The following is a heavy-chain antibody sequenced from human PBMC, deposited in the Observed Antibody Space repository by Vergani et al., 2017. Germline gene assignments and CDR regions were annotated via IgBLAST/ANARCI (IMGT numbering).Heavy chain of an antibody. CDR2: IMPIFGTA. J-gene: IGHJ6*01. Sequence: QVQLVQSGAEVKKPGSSVKVSCKASGGTFSSYAISWVRQAPGQGLEWMGGIMPIFGTANYAQKFQGSVTITEDESTSTAYMELNRLRSDDTAVYYCARVPMRWEPELGYCYYYGMDVGGEGTTVTVSS. D-gene: IGHD1-26*01. CDR1: GGTFSSYA. V-gene: IGHV1-69*01. CDR3: ARVPMRWEPELGYCYYYGMDV.